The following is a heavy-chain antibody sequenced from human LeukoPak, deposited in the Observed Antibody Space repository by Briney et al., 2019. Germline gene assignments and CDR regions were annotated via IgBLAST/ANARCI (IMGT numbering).Heavy chain of an antibody. J-gene: IGHJ4*02. CDR2: IYHSGST. CDR3: ARDGGGGFPPYYFDY. CDR1: GGSISSGGYS. D-gene: IGHD3-16*01. Sequence: SETLSLTCTVSGGSISSGGYSWSWIRQPPGKGLEWIGYIYHSGSTYYNPSLKSRVTISVDRSKNQFSLKLSSVTAADTAVYYCARDGGGGFPPYYFDYWGQGTLVTVSS. V-gene: IGHV4-30-2*01.